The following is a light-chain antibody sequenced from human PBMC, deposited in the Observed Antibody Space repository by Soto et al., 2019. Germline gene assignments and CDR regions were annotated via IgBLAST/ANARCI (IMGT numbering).Light chain of an antibody. J-gene: IGKJ4*01. Sequence: EIVLTQSPGTLSLSPGERATLYFSASQSVSSSLAWYQQKPGQAPRLLIYDASNRATGIPARFSGSGSGTDFTLTISSLEPEDFAVYYCQQRSNWPLLTFGGGTKVDIK. V-gene: IGKV3-11*01. CDR1: QSVSSS. CDR3: QQRSNWPLLT. CDR2: DAS.